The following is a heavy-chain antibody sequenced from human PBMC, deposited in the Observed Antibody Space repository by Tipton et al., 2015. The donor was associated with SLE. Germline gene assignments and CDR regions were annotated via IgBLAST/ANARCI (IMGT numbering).Heavy chain of an antibody. Sequence: SLRLSCAASEFTFSTYAMNWVRQAPGKGLEWVSAISGAGDATYYADSVRVRFTISRDNSNNMLYLQMNSLRAEDTAVYYCARRVSSSGYFDSWGQGTLVTVSS. CDR3: ARRVSSSGYFDS. D-gene: IGHD6-6*01. J-gene: IGHJ4*02. V-gene: IGHV3-23*01. CDR1: EFTFSTYA. CDR2: ISGAGDAT.